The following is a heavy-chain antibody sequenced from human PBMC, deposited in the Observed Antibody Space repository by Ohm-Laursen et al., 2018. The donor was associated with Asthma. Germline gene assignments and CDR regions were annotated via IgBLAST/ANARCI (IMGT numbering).Heavy chain of an antibody. CDR1: GASTSSGGLY. J-gene: IGHJ4*02. D-gene: IGHD3-9*01. V-gene: IGHV4-31*03. Sequence: TLSLTCYVSGASTSSGGLYWTWIRQHPGKGLEWIGYIYSSGSTNYNPSLKSRVAMSLDTSKNQFSLRLSSVIAADTAVYYCVREDFDWPPGYCDYWGQGTLVTVSS. CDR3: VREDFDWPPGYCDY. CDR2: IYSSGST.